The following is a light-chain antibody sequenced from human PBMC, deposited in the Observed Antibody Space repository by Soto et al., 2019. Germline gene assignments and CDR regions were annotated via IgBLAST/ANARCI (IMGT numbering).Light chain of an antibody. CDR1: QGMATY. V-gene: IGKV1-39*01. CDR2: AAS. CDR3: QQSFSSPLT. J-gene: IGKJ4*01. Sequence: IQMTQSPSSLSASVGDGVTTPCRASQGMATYLNGYQQRPGKAPNLLIYAASSLRSGVPSRFRGSGSGTDFTLTISSLQPEDVATYFCQQSFSSPLTFAGGTKVEIK.